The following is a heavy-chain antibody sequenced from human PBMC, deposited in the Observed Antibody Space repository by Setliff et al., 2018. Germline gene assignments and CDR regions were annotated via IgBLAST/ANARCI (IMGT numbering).Heavy chain of an antibody. J-gene: IGHJ4*02. V-gene: IGHV3-30-3*01. CDR1: GFTFSSYA. D-gene: IGHD4-17*01. Sequence: GGSLRLSCAASGFTFSSYAMHWVRQAPGKGLEWVAVISYDGSNKYYADSVKGRFTISRDNSKNTLYLQMNSLRAEDTAVYYCARARSKYGAFDYWGQGTLVTVSS. CDR3: ARARSKYGAFDY. CDR2: ISYDGSNK.